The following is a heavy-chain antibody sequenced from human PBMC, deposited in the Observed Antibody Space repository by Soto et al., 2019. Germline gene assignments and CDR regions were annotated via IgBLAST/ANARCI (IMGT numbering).Heavy chain of an antibody. D-gene: IGHD3-10*01. V-gene: IGHV3-23*01. J-gene: IGHJ4*02. CDR2: ISGNGGTT. Sequence: EVQLLESGGGLVQPGGSLRLSCAASGFTFSSHAMSWVRQAPGKGLEWVSGISGNGGTTHYADSVKGRFTISRDNSKNTLYLQMNSLRVDDTAVYFSAKKRTDGSGSYYLTSDYWGQGTLVTVSS. CDR3: AKKRTDGSGSYYLTSDY. CDR1: GFTFSSHA.